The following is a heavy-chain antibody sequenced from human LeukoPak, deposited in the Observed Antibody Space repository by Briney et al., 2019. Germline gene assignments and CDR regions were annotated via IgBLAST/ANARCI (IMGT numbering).Heavy chain of an antibody. CDR3: ARDSGIVGATTPY. CDR1: GFTFSSYS. V-gene: IGHV3-48*04. Sequence: PGGSLRLSCAASGFTFSSYSMNWVRQAPGKGLEWVSYISSSSSTIYYADSVKGRFTISRDNAKNSLYLQMNSLRAEDTAVYYCARDSGIVGATTPYWGQGTLVTVSS. D-gene: IGHD1-26*01. J-gene: IGHJ4*02. CDR2: ISSSSSTI.